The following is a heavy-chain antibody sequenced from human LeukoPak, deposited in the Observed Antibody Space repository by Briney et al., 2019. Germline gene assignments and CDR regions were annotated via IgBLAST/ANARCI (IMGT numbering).Heavy chain of an antibody. Sequence: LTGGSLRLSCAASGFTFSSYGMHWVRQAPGKGLEWVAVMSYDGSNKYYADSVKGRFTISRDNSKNTLYLQMNSLRAEDTAVYYCATDRATQYFDYWGQGTLVSVSS. V-gene: IGHV3-30*03. J-gene: IGHJ4*02. CDR2: MSYDGSNK. D-gene: IGHD2-15*01. CDR3: ATDRATQYFDY. CDR1: GFTFSSYG.